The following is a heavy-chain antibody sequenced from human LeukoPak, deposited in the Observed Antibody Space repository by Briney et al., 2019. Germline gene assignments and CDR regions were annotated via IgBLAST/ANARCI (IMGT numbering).Heavy chain of an antibody. Sequence: GGSLRLSCAASGFTFSNYGMHWVRQAPGKGLEGVAVISYDGNSKYYVDSVKGRFTISRDNSKNTLYLQMNSLRAEDTAVYYCAKGYCSSTSCYPEAPSDYWGQGTLVTVSS. D-gene: IGHD2-2*01. CDR1: GFTFSNYG. V-gene: IGHV3-30*18. J-gene: IGHJ4*02. CDR2: ISYDGNSK. CDR3: AKGYCSSTSCYPEAPSDY.